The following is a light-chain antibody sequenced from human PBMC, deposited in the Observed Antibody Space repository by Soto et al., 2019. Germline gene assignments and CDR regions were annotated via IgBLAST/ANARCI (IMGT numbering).Light chain of an antibody. CDR1: QSVSNNY. V-gene: IGKV3-20*01. J-gene: IGKJ3*01. CDR2: GVS. CDR3: QQFGTSSLVT. Sequence: EIVLTQSPGTLSLSPGERATLSCRASQSVSNNYLAWYQQKPGQAPRLLISGVSSRATGIPDRFSGSGSGTDFILTISRVEPEDFAVYYCQQFGTSSLVTFGPGTKVDI.